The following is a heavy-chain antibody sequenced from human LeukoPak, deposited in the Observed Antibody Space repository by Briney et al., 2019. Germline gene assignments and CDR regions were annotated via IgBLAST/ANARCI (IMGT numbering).Heavy chain of an antibody. CDR3: AKVRSGSANWALRIFDN. V-gene: IGHV3-23*01. J-gene: IGHJ4*02. CDR1: GFTFSSYW. Sequence: GGSLRLSCAASGFTFSSYWMHWVRQAPGKGLEWVSAISGSGGTTYYADYVKGRFTISRDNSNNTLYVQMNSLRAEDTAVYYCAKVRSGSANWALRIFDNWGQGTLVTVSS. CDR2: ISGSGGTT. D-gene: IGHD1-1*01.